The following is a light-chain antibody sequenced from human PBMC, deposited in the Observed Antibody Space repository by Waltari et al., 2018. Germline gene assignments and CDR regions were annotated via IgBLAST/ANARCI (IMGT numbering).Light chain of an antibody. Sequence: DIQMTQSPSTLSASVGDRVTITCRASQSISSWLAWYQQKPGKAPKLLIYKASSLESGVPSRFSGSGSGTEFTLTISSLQPDDFSTYYCQQYNSPLGTFGQGTKVEIK. CDR2: KAS. V-gene: IGKV1-5*03. CDR3: QQYNSPLGT. J-gene: IGKJ1*01. CDR1: QSISSW.